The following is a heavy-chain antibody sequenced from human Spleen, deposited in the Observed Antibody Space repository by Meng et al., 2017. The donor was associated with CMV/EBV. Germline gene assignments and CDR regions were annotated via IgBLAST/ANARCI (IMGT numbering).Heavy chain of an antibody. Sequence: SGPTLVKPTQTLTLTCTFSGFSLSTSGVGVGWIRQPPGKALECLARIYWNDDKRYRPSLKSRLTITKGTSKNQVVLSMTNVDPVDTATYYCVRIGRSRPFDYWGQGTLVTVSS. CDR3: VRIGRSRPFDY. J-gene: IGHJ4*02. V-gene: IGHV2-5*01. CDR2: IYWNDDK. CDR1: GFSLSTSGVG.